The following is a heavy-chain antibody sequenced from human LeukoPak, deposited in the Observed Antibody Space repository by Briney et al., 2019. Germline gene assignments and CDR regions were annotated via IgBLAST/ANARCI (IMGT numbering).Heavy chain of an antibody. CDR3: ARETGRLGYCSGGSCYAFDY. V-gene: IGHV1-69*05. CDR2: IIPIFGTA. J-gene: IGHJ4*02. Sequence: SVKVSCKASGGTFSSYAISWVRQAPGQGLEWMGRIIPIFGTANYAQKFQGRVTITTDESTSTAYMELSSLRSEDTDVYYCARETGRLGYCSGGSCYAFDYWGQGTLVTVSS. D-gene: IGHD2-15*01. CDR1: GGTFSSYA.